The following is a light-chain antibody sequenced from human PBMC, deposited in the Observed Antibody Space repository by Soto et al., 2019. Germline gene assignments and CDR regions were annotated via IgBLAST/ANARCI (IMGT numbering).Light chain of an antibody. J-gene: IGKJ1*01. V-gene: IGKV1-9*01. CDR3: QQVDSYPRT. Sequence: DIQMTQSPSSLSASVGDRVTVTCRASQCIGTYLVWYQQKSGKAPTVLIYASSTLQTGVPSRFSGSGSGTDFSLTISSLHPEDVATYYCQQVDSYPRTFGQGTKVDIK. CDR2: ASS. CDR1: QCIGTY.